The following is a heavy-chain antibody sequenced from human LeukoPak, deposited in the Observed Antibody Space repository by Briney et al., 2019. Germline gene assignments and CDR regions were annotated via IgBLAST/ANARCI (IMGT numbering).Heavy chain of an antibody. CDR3: ARGHNWNDRGAFDI. CDR1: GFTVSSNY. CDR2: IYSGGRT. V-gene: IGHV3-53*01. D-gene: IGHD1-1*01. J-gene: IGHJ3*02. Sequence: GGSLRVSCAASGFTVSSNYMSWVRQAPGKGLEWVSSIYSGGRTNYADSVKGRFTISRDSSKNTLYLQMSSLRAEDTAVYYCARGHNWNDRGAFDIWGQGTMVTVSS.